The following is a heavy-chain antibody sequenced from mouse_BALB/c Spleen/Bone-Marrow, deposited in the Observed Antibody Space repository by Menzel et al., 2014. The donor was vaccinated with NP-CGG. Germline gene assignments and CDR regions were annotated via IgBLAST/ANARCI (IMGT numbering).Heavy chain of an antibody. V-gene: IGHV1-67*01. CDR1: GYTFTDYA. J-gene: IGHJ2*01. Sequence: VQVVESGPELVRPGVSVKISCKGPGYTFTDYAMHWVKQSHAKSLEWIGVISTYSGNTNYNQMFKGKATMTVDKSSSTAYMELARLTSEDSAIYYCASYYGSSYFDYWGQGLTLTVFS. D-gene: IGHD1-1*01. CDR2: ISTYSGNT. CDR3: ASYYGSSYFDY.